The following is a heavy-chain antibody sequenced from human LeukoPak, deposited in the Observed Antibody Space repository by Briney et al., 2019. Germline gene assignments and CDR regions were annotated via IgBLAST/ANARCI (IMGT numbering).Heavy chain of an antibody. CDR2: IKQDGSEK. CDR1: GFTFSSYW. J-gene: IGHJ4*02. Sequence: GGSLRLSCVASGFTFSSYWMTWVRQAPGKGLEWVANIKQDGSEKDYVDSVKGRFTISRDNAKNTLYLQMNSLRAEDTAVYYCAKTHDSSGYGGEFDYWGQGTLVTVSS. V-gene: IGHV3-7*03. D-gene: IGHD3-22*01. CDR3: AKTHDSSGYGGEFDY.